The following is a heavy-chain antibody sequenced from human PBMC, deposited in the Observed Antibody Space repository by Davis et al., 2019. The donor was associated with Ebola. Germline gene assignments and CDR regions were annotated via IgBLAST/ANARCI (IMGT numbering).Heavy chain of an antibody. Sequence: HSQTLSLTCAISGDSVSINSAGWNWIRQSPSRGLEWLGRTYYSSKWYTDSTLSVKSRITISADTAKNQLSLHLDSVTPEDTAVYYCARGWLRSAFDQWGQGTLVTVSS. CDR2: TYYSSKWYT. CDR1: GDSVSINSAG. CDR3: ARGWLRSAFDQ. V-gene: IGHV6-1*01. D-gene: IGHD5-12*01. J-gene: IGHJ4*02.